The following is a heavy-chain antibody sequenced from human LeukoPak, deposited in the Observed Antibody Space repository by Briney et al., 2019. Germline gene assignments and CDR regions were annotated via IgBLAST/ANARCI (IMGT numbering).Heavy chain of an antibody. V-gene: IGHV3-23*01. J-gene: IGHJ4*02. CDR3: ASRPRADMGPLDY. CDR1: GFTFSSCA. CDR2: ITGDGTRT. Sequence: GGSLRLSCAASGFTFSSCAMTWARQAPGKGLEWVASITGDGTRTYYTDSVKGRFTISRDNSKSTLYLQMNSLRADETAIYYCASRPRADMGPLDYWGQGTLVTVSS. D-gene: IGHD1-14*01.